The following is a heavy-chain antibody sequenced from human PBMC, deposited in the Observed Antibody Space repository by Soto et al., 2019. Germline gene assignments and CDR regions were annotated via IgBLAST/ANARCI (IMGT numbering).Heavy chain of an antibody. D-gene: IGHD2-15*01. Sequence: GGSLRLSCAASGFTFSSYGMHWVRQAPGKGLEWVAVISYDGSNKYYADSVKGRFTISRDNSKNTLHLQMNSLRAEDTAVYYCAKLLAYCSGGSCYPRGYYYGMDVWGQGTTVTVSS. CDR1: GFTFSSYG. J-gene: IGHJ6*02. CDR3: AKLLAYCSGGSCYPRGYYYGMDV. V-gene: IGHV3-30*18. CDR2: ISYDGSNK.